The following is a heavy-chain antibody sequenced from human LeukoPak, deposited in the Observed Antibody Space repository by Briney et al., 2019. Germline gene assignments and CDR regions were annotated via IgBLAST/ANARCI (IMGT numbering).Heavy chain of an antibody. CDR2: IFGSGGSP. D-gene: IGHD5-18*01. V-gene: IGHV3-23*01. CDR3: GKTTVGYSSGQKPAWPVDY. Sequence: GGSLRLSCAASGFTFGSHAMYWVRQAPGKGLEWVAGIFGSGGSPHYADSVKGRFTISRDNSRNTVYLQINSLRADDTAVYYCGKTTVGYSSGQKPAWPVDYWGQGTLVTVSS. J-gene: IGHJ4*02. CDR1: GFTFGSHA.